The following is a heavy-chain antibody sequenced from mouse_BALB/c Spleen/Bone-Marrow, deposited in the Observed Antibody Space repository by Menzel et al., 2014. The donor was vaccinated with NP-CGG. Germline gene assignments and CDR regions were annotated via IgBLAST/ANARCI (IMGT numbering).Heavy chain of an antibody. V-gene: IGHV1-7*01. J-gene: IGHJ2*01. CDR3: ARSGGYDGFSY. CDR1: RYTFTSYW. CDR2: INPSTGYT. Sequence: QVHVKQSGAELAKPGASVKMSCKASRYTFTSYWMHWVKQRPGQGLEWIGYINPSTGYTEYNQKFKDKATLTADKSSSTAYMQLSSLTSEDSAVYYCARSGGYDGFSYWGQGTTLTVSS. D-gene: IGHD2-2*01.